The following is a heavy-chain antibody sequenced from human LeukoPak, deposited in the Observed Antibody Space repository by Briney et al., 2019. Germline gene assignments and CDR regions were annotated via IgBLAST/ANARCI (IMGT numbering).Heavy chain of an antibody. Sequence: PSVKVSCKASGVTFSSYAIGWVRQAPGQGLEWMGGIIPIFGTANYAQKSQGRVTITADESTSTAYMEVSSLRSEDTAVYYCARDLWGMVRGVANWGQGTLVTVSS. CDR1: GVTFSSYA. D-gene: IGHD3-10*01. V-gene: IGHV1-69*13. J-gene: IGHJ4*02. CDR2: IIPIFGTA. CDR3: ARDLWGMVRGVAN.